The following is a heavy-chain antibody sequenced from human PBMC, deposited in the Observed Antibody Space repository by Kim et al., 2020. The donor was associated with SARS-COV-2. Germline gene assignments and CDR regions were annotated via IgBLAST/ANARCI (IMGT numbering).Heavy chain of an antibody. V-gene: IGHV3-74*01. D-gene: IGHD5-12*01. J-gene: IGHJ6*01. CDR3: ARIEDGDIVAPVYYYQYG. CDR1: GFTFSSYW. CDR2: LNSDGSTT. Sequence: GGSLRLSCAASGFTFSSYWMHWVRQAPGKGLVWVSRLNSDGSTTTYADSVKGRFTISRDNAKNTLYLQMNSLRAEDTAVYYCARIEDGDIVAPVYYYQYG.